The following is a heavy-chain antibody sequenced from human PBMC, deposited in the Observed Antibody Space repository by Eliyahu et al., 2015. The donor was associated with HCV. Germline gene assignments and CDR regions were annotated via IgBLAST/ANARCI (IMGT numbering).Heavy chain of an antibody. CDR1: GASISRGGYY. J-gene: IGHJ4*02. CDR2: IYDTGNT. CDR3: ARDYDSSGYTLGY. V-gene: IGHV4-31*03. D-gene: IGHD3-22*01. Sequence: QVQLQESGPGLVKPPQTLSLTCTVSGASISRGGYYWTWIRQYPGKGLEWIGYIYDTGNTYYNPSLKSRVFMSVDKSKNQFSLELTSVTAADTAVYYCARDYDSSGYTLGYWGQGTLVTVSS.